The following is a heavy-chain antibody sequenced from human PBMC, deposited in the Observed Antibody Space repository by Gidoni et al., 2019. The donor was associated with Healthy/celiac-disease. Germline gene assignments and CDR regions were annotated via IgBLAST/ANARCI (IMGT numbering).Heavy chain of an antibody. Sequence: EVQLVESGGGLVQPGGSLRLSCAASGFTFSSYWMHWVRQAPGKGLVGVSRINSDGRSTSYADSVKGRFTISRDNAKNTLYLQMNSLRAEDTAVYYCARDAGFWSGEEFDYWGQGTLVTVSS. CDR3: ARDAGFWSGEEFDY. CDR2: INSDGRST. D-gene: IGHD3-3*01. CDR1: GFTFSSYW. V-gene: IGHV3-74*01. J-gene: IGHJ4*02.